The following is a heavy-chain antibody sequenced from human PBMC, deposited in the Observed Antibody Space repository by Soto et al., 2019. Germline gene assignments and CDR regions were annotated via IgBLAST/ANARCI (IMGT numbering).Heavy chain of an antibody. Sequence: SGWSLRLSCAASGFTFSDYYMSWIRQAPGKGLEWVSYISSSSSSYTNYADSVKGRFTISRDNAKNSLYLQMNSLRAEDTAVYYCARDPWAVTTGTTLADYWGPGTLVTVSA. D-gene: IGHD1-1*01. CDR2: ISSSSSSYT. CDR3: ARDPWAVTTGTTLADY. CDR1: GFTFSDYY. V-gene: IGHV3-11*06. J-gene: IGHJ4*02.